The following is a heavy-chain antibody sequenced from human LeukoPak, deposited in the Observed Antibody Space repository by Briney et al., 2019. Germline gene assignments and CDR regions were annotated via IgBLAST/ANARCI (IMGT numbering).Heavy chain of an antibody. CDR1: GGSISSGSYY. CDR3: ARDRTPETRDAFAI. CDR2: IYTSGST. D-gene: IGHD1-14*01. Sequence: SQTLSLTCTVSGGSISSGSYYWSWIRQPAGKGLEWIGRIYTSGSTNYNPSLKSRVTISVDTSKNQFSLKLSSVTAADTAIYYCARDRTPETRDAFAIWGQGTMVTVSS. V-gene: IGHV4-61*02. J-gene: IGHJ3*02.